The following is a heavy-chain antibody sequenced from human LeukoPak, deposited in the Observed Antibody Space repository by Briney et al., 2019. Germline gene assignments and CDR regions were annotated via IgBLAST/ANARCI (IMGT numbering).Heavy chain of an antibody. V-gene: IGHV3-23*01. CDR1: GFTFSSYA. CDR3: AKVGDFWSAYFDY. Sequence: GGSLRLSCAASGFTFSSYAMSWVRQAPGKGLEWVSAISGSGGSTYYAGSVKGRFTISRDNSKNTLYLQMNSLRAEDTAVYYCAKVGDFWSAYFDYWGQGTLVTVSS. D-gene: IGHD3-3*01. J-gene: IGHJ4*02. CDR2: ISGSGGST.